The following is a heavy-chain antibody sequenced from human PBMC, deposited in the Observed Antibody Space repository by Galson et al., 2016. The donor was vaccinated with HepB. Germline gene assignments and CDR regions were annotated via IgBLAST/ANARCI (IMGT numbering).Heavy chain of an antibody. V-gene: IGHV3-7*01. CDR3: VRGGYVSSWYWVY. CDR2: INEDGSEK. D-gene: IGHD6-13*01. J-gene: IGHJ4*01. CDR1: GFTFNSYW. Sequence: SLRLSCAASGFTFNSYWMSWVRQAPGKGLEWVANINEDGSEKSYGDSMKGRSTISRDNSNNSLFREMNNLRAEDTAVYYCVRGGYVSSWYWVYWGQGTLVAVSS.